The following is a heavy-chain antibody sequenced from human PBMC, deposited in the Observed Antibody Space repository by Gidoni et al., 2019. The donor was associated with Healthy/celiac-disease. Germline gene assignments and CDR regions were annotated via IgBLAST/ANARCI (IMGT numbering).Heavy chain of an antibody. CDR3: AKDSGMIVVLGHFDY. CDR1: GFTFADYA. D-gene: IGHD3-22*01. CDR2: ISWNSGSI. V-gene: IGHV3-9*01. Sequence: EVQLVESGGGLVQPGRSLRLSCAASGFTFADYAMHWVRQAPGKGLEWVSGISWNSGSIGYADSVKGRFTISRDNAKNSLYLQMNSLRAEDTALYYCAKDSGMIVVLGHFDYWGQGTLVTVSS. J-gene: IGHJ4*02.